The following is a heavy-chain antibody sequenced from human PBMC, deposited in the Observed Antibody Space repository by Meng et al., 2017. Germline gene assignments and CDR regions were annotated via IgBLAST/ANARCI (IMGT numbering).Heavy chain of an antibody. CDR2: INHSGST. J-gene: IGHJ4*02. CDR3: ASSGYSYGYRFDY. V-gene: IGHV4-34*01. CDR1: GGFFSGYY. D-gene: IGHD5-18*01. Sequence: QVQPPEGGARLFKASETPFLPCAVYGGFFSGYYWSWIRQPPGKGLEWIGEINHSGSTNYNPSLKSRVTISVDTSKNQFSLKLSSVTAADTAVYYCASSGYSYGYRFDYRGQGTLVTVSS.